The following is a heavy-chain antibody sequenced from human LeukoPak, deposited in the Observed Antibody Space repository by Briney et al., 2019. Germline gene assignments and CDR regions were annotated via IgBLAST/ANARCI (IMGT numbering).Heavy chain of an antibody. Sequence: GGSLRLSCAASGFTFDDYAMRWVRQAPGKGLEWVSGISWNSGSIGYADSVKGRSTISRDNAKNSLYLQMNSLRAEDTALYYCAKDRYCSSTSCYAGFDYWGQGTLVTVSS. J-gene: IGHJ4*02. CDR3: AKDRYCSSTSCYAGFDY. D-gene: IGHD2-2*01. CDR1: GFTFDDYA. CDR2: ISWNSGSI. V-gene: IGHV3-9*01.